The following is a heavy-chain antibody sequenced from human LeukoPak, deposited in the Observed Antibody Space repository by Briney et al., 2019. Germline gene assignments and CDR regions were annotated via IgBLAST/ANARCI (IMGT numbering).Heavy chain of an antibody. Sequence: GGSLRLSCAASGFTFSIYWMTWVRQAPGKGLEWVANIKEDGSEKYYVDSVKGRFTISKDNAKTSLYLQMNSLRVEDTAVYYCARARSGSYDYFDYWGQGTLVTVSS. CDR1: GFTFSIYW. V-gene: IGHV3-7*01. CDR2: IKEDGSEK. J-gene: IGHJ4*02. D-gene: IGHD1-26*01. CDR3: ARARSGSYDYFDY.